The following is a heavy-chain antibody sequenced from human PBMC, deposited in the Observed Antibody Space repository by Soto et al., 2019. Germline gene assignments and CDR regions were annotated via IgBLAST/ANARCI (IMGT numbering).Heavy chain of an antibody. D-gene: IGHD6-13*01. CDR2: IIPIFGTA. CDR3: ASDGKYSSSWLFDP. Sequence: GASVKVSCKASGGTFSSYAISWVRQAPGQGLEWMGGIIPIFGTANYAQKFQGRVTITADESTSTAYMELSSLRSEDTAVYYCASDGKYSSSWLFDPWGQGTLVTVSS. CDR1: GGTFSSYA. J-gene: IGHJ5*02. V-gene: IGHV1-69*13.